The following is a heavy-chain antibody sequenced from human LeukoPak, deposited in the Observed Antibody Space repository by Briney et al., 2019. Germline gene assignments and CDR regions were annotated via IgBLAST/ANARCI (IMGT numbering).Heavy chain of an antibody. CDR3: ARGPSITMVRGGQWYYYMDV. V-gene: IGHV1-46*01. CDR1: GYTFTSYY. J-gene: IGHJ6*03. CDR2: INPSGGST. Sequence: GASVKVSCKASGYTFTSYYIHWVRQATGQGHEWMGLINPSGGSTNYAQKFQGRVTMTRDTSTSTVYMELSSLRSEDTAVYYCARGPSITMVRGGQWYYYMDVWGKGTTVTISS. D-gene: IGHD3-10*01.